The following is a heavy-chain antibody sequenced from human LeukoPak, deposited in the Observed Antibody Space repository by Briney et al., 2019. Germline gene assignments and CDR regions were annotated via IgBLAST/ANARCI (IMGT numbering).Heavy chain of an antibody. CDR2: INNYNDNT. D-gene: IGHD6-13*01. Sequence: ASVKASCKASGYTFTSYGITWVRQAPGQGLEWMGWINNYNDNTKYAQKFQGRVSMTTDTATSTAYMQLRSLRSDDTAVYFCARDSSSWSNWFDPWGQGTLVTVSS. CDR1: GYTFTSYG. V-gene: IGHV1-18*01. J-gene: IGHJ5*02. CDR3: ARDSSSWSNWFDP.